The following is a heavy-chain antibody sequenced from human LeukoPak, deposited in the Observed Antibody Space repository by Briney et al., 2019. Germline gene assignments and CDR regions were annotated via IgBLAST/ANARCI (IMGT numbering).Heavy chain of an antibody. CDR1: GGSISSSSYY. D-gene: IGHD3-10*01. J-gene: IGHJ3*02. V-gene: IGHV4-39*02. CDR2: IYYSEST. CDR3: ARDVLLWFGEVAFDI. Sequence: SETLSLTCTVSGGSISSSSYYWGWIRQPPGKGLEWIGSIYYSESTYYNPSLKSRVTISVDTSKNQFSLKLSYVTAADTAVYYCARDVLLWFGEVAFDIWGQGTMVTVSS.